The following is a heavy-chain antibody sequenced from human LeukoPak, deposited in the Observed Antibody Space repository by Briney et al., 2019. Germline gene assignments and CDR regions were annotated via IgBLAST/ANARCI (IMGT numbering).Heavy chain of an antibody. D-gene: IGHD5-12*01. CDR1: GFTFTTYW. V-gene: IGHV3-48*01. J-gene: IGHJ4*02. CDR2: ISSSGSAI. CDR3: ARDVRSGYDLGY. Sequence: GGSLRLSCAASGFTFTTYWMSWVRQLPGKGLEWVSYISSSGSAIYYADSVKGRFTISRDNSKNTLYLQMNSLRAEDTAVYYCARDVRSGYDLGYWGQGTLVTVSS.